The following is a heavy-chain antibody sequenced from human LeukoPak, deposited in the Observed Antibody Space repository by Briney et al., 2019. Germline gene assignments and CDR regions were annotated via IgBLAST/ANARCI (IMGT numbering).Heavy chain of an antibody. CDR3: AKALRYFDWLLYDAFDI. V-gene: IGHV3-23*01. CDR1: GFTFSSYA. Sequence: PGGSLRLSCAASGFTFSSYAMSWVRQAPGKGLEWVSAISGSGGSTYYADSVKGRFTISRDNSKITLYLQMNSLRAEDTAVYYCAKALRYFDWLLYDAFDIWGQGTMVTVSS. CDR2: ISGSGGST. D-gene: IGHD3-9*01. J-gene: IGHJ3*02.